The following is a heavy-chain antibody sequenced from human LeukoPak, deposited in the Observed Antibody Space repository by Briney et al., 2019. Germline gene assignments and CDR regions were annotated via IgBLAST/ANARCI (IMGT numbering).Heavy chain of an antibody. CDR2: IYYSGST. V-gene: IGHV4-39*01. J-gene: IGHJ4*02. CDR3: ARTRYYYNSRSYGAPYYFDY. CDR1: GGSISSNSYY. D-gene: IGHD3-10*01. Sequence: MSSETLSLTCAVSGGSISSNSYYWGWIRQPPGKGLEWIGSIYYSGSTYYNPSPKSRVTISVDTSKNQFSLKLSSVTAADTAVYYCARTRYYYNSRSYGAPYYFDYWGQGTLVTVSS.